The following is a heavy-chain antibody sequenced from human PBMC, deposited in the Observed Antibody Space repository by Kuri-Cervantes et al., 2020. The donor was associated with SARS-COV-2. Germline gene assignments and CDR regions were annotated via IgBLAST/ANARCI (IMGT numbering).Heavy chain of an antibody. Sequence: SETLSLTCTVSGGSISSSSYYWGWIRQPPGKGLEWIGSIYYSGSTNYKPSLKSRVTISVDTSKNQFSLKLSSVTAADTAVYYCARPAAGPPPGHWSGYYASGWFDPWGQGTLVTVSS. V-gene: IGHV4-39*01. CDR2: IYYSGST. J-gene: IGHJ5*02. CDR3: ARPAAGPPPGHWSGYYASGWFDP. D-gene: IGHD3-3*01. CDR1: GGSISSSSYY.